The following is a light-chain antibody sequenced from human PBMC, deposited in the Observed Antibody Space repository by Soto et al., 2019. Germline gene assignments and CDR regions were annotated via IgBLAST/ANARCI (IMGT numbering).Light chain of an antibody. CDR1: QSVNSN. V-gene: IGKV3-11*01. CDR2: DAS. CDR3: QQSRDWPLT. Sequence: EIVLTQSPGTLSLSPGERATLSCRASQSVNSNLAWYQQKPGQAPRLLIYDASNRATGIPVRFSGSGSGTDFTLTISSREPEEFAVYYCQQSRDWPLTFGGGTKVEIK. J-gene: IGKJ4*01.